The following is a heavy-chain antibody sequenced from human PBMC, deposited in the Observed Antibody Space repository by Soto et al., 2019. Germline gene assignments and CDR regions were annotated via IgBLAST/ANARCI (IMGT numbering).Heavy chain of an antibody. Sequence: GGSLRLSCAASGFTFSSYEMNWVRQAPGKGLEWVSYISSSGSTIYYADSVKGRFTISRDNAKNSLYLQMNSLRAEDTAVYYCAREVEKSCSSTSCYYYYYYMDVWGKGTTVTVSS. D-gene: IGHD2-2*01. CDR2: ISSSGSTI. CDR3: AREVEKSCSSTSCYYYYYYMDV. J-gene: IGHJ6*03. V-gene: IGHV3-48*03. CDR1: GFTFSSYE.